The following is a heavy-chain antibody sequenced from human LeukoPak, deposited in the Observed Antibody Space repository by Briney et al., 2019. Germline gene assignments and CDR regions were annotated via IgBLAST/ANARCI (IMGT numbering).Heavy chain of an antibody. D-gene: IGHD3-16*01. Sequence: SETLSLTCTVSGGSISSYYWSWIRQPPGKGLEWIGYIYYSGSTNYNPSLKSRVTISVDTSKNQFSLKLSSVTAADTAVYYCARGGGGILGVFDYWGQGTLVTVSS. J-gene: IGHJ4*02. CDR3: ARGGGGILGVFDY. CDR2: IYYSGST. CDR1: GGSISSYY. V-gene: IGHV4-59*01.